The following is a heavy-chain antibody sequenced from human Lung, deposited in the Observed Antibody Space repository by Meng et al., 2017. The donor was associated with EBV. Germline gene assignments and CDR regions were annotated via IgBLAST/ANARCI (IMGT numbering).Heavy chain of an antibody. V-gene: IGHV4-34*01. J-gene: IGHJ4*02. D-gene: IGHD3-16*01. CDR2: INHSGST. Sequence: QVQLQQWGAGLVKPSETLSLTCAVYGGSFSGYYWSWIRQPPGKGLEWIGEINHSGSTNYNPSLKSRVTISVDTSKNQFSLKLSSVTAADTAVYYCARDSLGEDDYWGQGTLVTVSS. CDR3: ARDSLGEDDY. CDR1: GGSFSGYY.